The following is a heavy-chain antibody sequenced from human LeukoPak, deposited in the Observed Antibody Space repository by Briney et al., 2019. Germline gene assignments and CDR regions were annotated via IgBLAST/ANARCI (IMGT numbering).Heavy chain of an antibody. D-gene: IGHD3-22*01. Sequence: GSSVEVSCKASGGTFSSYTISWVRQAPGQELEWMGRIIPILGIANYAQKFQGRVTITADKSTSTAYMELSSLRSEDTAVYYCARNYYDSSGYYYFVYWGQGTLVTVSS. CDR1: GGTFSSYT. CDR2: IIPILGIA. J-gene: IGHJ4*02. CDR3: ARNYYDSSGYYYFVY. V-gene: IGHV1-69*02.